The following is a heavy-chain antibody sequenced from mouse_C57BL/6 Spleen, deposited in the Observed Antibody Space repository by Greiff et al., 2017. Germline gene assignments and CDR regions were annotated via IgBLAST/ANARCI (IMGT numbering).Heavy chain of an antibody. CDR2: IDPETGGT. Sequence: QVQLQQSGAELVRPGASVTLSCKASGYTFTDYEMHWVKQTPVHGLEWIGAIDPETGGTAYNQKFKGKAILTADKSSSTAYMELRSLTSEDSAVYYCTRSGVGYYGRDFDYWGQGTTLTVSS. CDR3: TRSGVGYYGRDFDY. CDR1: GYTFTDYE. J-gene: IGHJ2*01. V-gene: IGHV1-15*01. D-gene: IGHD1-1*01.